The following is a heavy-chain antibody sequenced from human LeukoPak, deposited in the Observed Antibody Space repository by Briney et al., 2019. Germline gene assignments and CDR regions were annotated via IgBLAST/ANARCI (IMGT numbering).Heavy chain of an antibody. CDR1: GGTFSSYA. CDR3: ASIPPCSGGSCYSAYYYGMDV. J-gene: IGHJ6*02. CDR2: INPNSGGT. Sequence: ASVKVSCKASGGTFSSYAISWVRQAPGQGLEWMGRINPNSGGTNYAQKFQGRVTMTRDTSISTAYMELSRLRSDDTAVYYCASIPPCSGGSCYSAYYYGMDVWGQGTTVTVSS. D-gene: IGHD2-15*01. V-gene: IGHV1-2*06.